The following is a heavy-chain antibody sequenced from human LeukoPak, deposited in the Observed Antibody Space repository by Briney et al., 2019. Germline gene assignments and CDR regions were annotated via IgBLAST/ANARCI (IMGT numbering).Heavy chain of an antibody. D-gene: IGHD3-22*01. V-gene: IGHV4-59*01. CDR3: ARGGGSSGYFDY. CDR1: GGSISSYY. Sequence: SETLSLTCTVSGGSISSYYWSWIRQPPGKGLEWIGYIYYSGSTNYNPSLKSRVTISVDTSKNQFSLKLSSVTAADTDVYYCARGGGSSGYFDYWGQGTLVTVSS. J-gene: IGHJ4*02. CDR2: IYYSGST.